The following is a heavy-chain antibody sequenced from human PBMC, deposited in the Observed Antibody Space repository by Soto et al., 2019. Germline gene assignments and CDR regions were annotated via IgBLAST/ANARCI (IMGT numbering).Heavy chain of an antibody. J-gene: IGHJ5*02. CDR2: IYWDDDK. Sequence: QITLKESGPPLVKPTQTLTLTCTFSGFSLSTSGVGVGWIRQPPGKALEWLALIYWDDDKRYSPSLKSRLTITKPTSNNQVVLTMPNLDPVDTATYYCAHICIAAAAEPIKGYWWFDPWGQGTLVTVSS. D-gene: IGHD6-13*01. CDR3: AHICIAAAAEPIKGYWWFDP. V-gene: IGHV2-5*02. CDR1: GFSLSTSGVG.